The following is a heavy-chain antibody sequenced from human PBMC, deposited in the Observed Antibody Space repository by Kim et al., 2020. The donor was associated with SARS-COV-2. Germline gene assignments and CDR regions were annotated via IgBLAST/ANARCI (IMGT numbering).Heavy chain of an antibody. V-gene: IGHV3-11*06. Sequence: VKGRFTIYRDDAKNSLYLQMNSLGAEDTAVYYCARDGENSGYGYDMFDYWGQGTLVTVSS. D-gene: IGHD5-12*01. CDR3: ARDGENSGYGYDMFDY. J-gene: IGHJ4*02.